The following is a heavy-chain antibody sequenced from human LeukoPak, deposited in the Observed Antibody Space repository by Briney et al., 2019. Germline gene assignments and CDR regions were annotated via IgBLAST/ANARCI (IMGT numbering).Heavy chain of an antibody. D-gene: IGHD2-15*01. CDR3: AKDLPDRYSLEY. Sequence: PGRSLRLSCAASGFTFRNYAMYWVRQAPGEGLEWVAFTNYDGSDRCYADSVKGRFTVSRDNPKNTLYLQMNSLRTEDTAVYYCAKDLPDRYSLEYWGQGTMVTVPS. V-gene: IGHV3-30*18. CDR1: GFTFRNYA. CDR2: TNYDGSDR. J-gene: IGHJ4*02.